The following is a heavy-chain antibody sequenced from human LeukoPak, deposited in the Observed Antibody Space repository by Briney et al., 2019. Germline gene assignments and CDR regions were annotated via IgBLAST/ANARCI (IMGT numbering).Heavy chain of an antibody. Sequence: ASVKVSCEASGYAFTGYYIHWVRQAPGQGLEWMGWINPHSGGTNYAQKFQGRVTMTRDTSISTAYMELSRLRSDDTAVYYCARGLLAGDYVNWYFDLWGRGTLVTVSS. V-gene: IGHV1-2*02. CDR2: INPHSGGT. CDR3: ARGLLAGDYVNWYFDL. J-gene: IGHJ2*01. D-gene: IGHD4-17*01. CDR1: GYAFTGYY.